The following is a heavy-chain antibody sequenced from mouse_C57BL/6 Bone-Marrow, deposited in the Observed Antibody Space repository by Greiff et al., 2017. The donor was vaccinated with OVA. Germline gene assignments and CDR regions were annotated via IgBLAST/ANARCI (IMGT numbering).Heavy chain of an antibody. CDR2: IDPENGAT. CDR3: TTTPSYYGAYYAMDY. Sequence: VQLQQSGAELVRPGASVKLSCTASGFNIKDDYMHWVKQRPEQGLEWIGWIDPENGATEYASKFPGKATITADPYSNTAYLPLRSLTSEDTAVYYCTTTPSYYGAYYAMDYWGQGTSVTVSS. D-gene: IGHD2-10*01. CDR1: GFNIKDDY. V-gene: IGHV14-4*01. J-gene: IGHJ4*01.